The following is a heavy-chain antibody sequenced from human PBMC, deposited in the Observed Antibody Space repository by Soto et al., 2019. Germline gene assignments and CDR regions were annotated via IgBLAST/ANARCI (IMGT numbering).Heavy chain of an antibody. D-gene: IGHD6-13*01. V-gene: IGHV3-30*18. J-gene: IGHJ5*02. CDR3: AKDGRGPYSSSWYDWFDP. Sequence: PGGSLRLSCAASGFSFSSYGMHWVRQAPGKGLEWVAVISYDGSNKYYADSVKGRFTISRDNSKNTLYLQMNSLRAEDTAVYYCAKDGRGPYSSSWYDWFDPWGQGTLVTVSS. CDR1: GFSFSSYG. CDR2: ISYDGSNK.